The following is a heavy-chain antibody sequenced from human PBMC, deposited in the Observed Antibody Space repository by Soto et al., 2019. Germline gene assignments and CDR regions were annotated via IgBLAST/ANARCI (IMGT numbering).Heavy chain of an antibody. CDR3: ARAGIAYCSSTTCYLYYYVLDV. CDR2: INPNSGST. Sequence: ASVKVSCKASGYSVTSYYMHWVRQAPGQGLEWMGIINPNSGSTTYAQKFQGRVTMTRDTSTSTVYMELTSLTSGDTAVYYCARAGIAYCSSTTCYLYYYVLDVWGQGTTVTVSS. V-gene: IGHV1-46*01. D-gene: IGHD2-2*01. J-gene: IGHJ6*02. CDR1: GYSVTSYY.